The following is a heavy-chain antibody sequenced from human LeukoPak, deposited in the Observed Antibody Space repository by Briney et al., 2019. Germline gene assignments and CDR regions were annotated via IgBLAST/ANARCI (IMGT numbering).Heavy chain of an antibody. V-gene: IGHV3-74*01. CDR1: GFSLSSNW. Sequence: GGSLRLSCAASGFSLSSNWMHWIRQVPGKGLVWVSHINPDGSNIKYADSVKGRFTISRDNAKNTVYLQMNSPRAEDTAVYYCARPPHAYGFDMWGQGTMVTVSS. CDR2: INPDGSNI. J-gene: IGHJ3*02. CDR3: ARPPHAYGFDM.